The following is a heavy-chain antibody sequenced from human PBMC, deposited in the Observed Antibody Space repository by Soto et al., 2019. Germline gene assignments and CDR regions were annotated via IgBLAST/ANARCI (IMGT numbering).Heavy chain of an antibody. CDR3: ARNADPYQKGAGVVY. D-gene: IGHD2-15*01. CDR1: GYTFTSYG. CDR2: ISAYNGNT. J-gene: IGHJ4*02. V-gene: IGHV1-18*04. Sequence: QVQLVQSGAEVKKPGASVKVSCKASGYTFTSYGISWVRQAPGQGLEWMGWISAYNGNTNYAQKLQGRVTMTTDTSTSTAYMELRSLRSDDTAFYYCARNADPYQKGAGVVYWGQGTLVTVSS.